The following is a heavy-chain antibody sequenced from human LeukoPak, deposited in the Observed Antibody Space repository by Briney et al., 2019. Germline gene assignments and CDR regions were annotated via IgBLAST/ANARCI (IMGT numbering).Heavy chain of an antibody. V-gene: IGHV3-21*01. J-gene: IGHJ4*02. CDR2: IIILSSYI. CDR1: GSTFSDSN. Sequence: GGSLRLSVAASGSTFSDSNMNWVRQTPGKGLEWGASIIILSSYIYYADSVEGRFTISRDNAKNSLYLPMNSLRAEHTAVYYCARDNPRDMPTVTHIESWGRGTLVTVSS. D-gene: IGHD4-17*01. CDR3: ARDNPRDMPTVTHIES.